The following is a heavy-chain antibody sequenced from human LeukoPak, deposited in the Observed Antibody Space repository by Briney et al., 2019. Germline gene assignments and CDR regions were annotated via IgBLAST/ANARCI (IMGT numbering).Heavy chain of an antibody. Sequence: PGGSLRLSCAASGFTFSSYAMHWVRQAPGKGLEWVAVISYDGSNKYYADSVKGRFTISRDNSKNTLYLQMNSLRAEDTAVYYCARAIGYGSGTPDWFDPWGQGTLVTVSS. CDR3: ARAIGYGSGTPDWFDP. CDR1: GFTFSSYA. CDR2: ISYDGSNK. J-gene: IGHJ5*02. D-gene: IGHD3-10*01. V-gene: IGHV3-30-3*01.